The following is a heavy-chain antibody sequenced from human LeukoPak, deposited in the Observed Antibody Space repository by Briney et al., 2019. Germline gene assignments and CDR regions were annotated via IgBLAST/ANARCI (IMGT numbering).Heavy chain of an antibody. Sequence: PGGTLRLSCAASGFTFSSYGMSWVRQAPGKGLEWVSAISGGGGSTYYADSVKGRFTISRDNSKNTLYLQMNSLRAEDTAVYYCAKAHYYDSSGYSTDYFDYWGQGTLVTVSS. CDR1: GFTFSSYG. CDR3: AKAHYYDSSGYSTDYFDY. J-gene: IGHJ4*02. D-gene: IGHD3-22*01. V-gene: IGHV3-23*01. CDR2: ISGGGGST.